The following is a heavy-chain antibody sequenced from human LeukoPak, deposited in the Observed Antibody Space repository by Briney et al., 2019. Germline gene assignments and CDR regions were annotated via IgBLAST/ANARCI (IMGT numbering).Heavy chain of an antibody. CDR2: ISASGGDT. J-gene: IGHJ1*01. CDR3: AKDRRGIVGATRYFQH. CDR1: GFTFSSYA. V-gene: IGHV3-23*01. D-gene: IGHD1-26*01. Sequence: GGSLRLSCAASGFTFSSYAMSWARQAPGKGLESVSAISASGGDTYYANSVKGRFTISRDNSKNTLYLQMNSLRAEDTAVYYCAKDRRGIVGATRYFQHWGQGTLVTVSS.